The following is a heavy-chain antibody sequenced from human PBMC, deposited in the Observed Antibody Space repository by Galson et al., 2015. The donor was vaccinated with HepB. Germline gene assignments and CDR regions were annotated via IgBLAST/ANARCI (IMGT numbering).Heavy chain of an antibody. V-gene: IGHV4-61*02. Sequence: TLSLTCTVSGGSISSGSYYWSWIRQPAGKGLEWIGRIYTSGSTNYNPSLKSRVTISVDTSKNQFSLKLSSVTAADTAVYYCARESPLTIFGVVILYYFDYWGQGTLVTVSS. D-gene: IGHD3-3*01. CDR2: IYTSGST. CDR1: GGSISSGSYY. CDR3: ARESPLTIFGVVILYYFDY. J-gene: IGHJ4*02.